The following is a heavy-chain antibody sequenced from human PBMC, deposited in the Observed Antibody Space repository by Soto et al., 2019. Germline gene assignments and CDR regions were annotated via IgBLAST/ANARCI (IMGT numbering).Heavy chain of an antibody. CDR1: GFTFSNYA. V-gene: IGHV3-23*01. J-gene: IGHJ4*02. CDR2: ISDTGDST. D-gene: IGHD4-17*01. CDR3: AKSPLSRNPRLTLTTCFDY. Sequence: EVQLLESGGDLVQPGGSLRLSCAASGFTFSNYAMSWVRQAPGKGLEWVSTISDTGDSTYYADSVRGRFTISRDHSKNPLYLQMVSLRAEHPALFFCAKSPLSRNPRLTLTTCFDYWGQGALVTGSS.